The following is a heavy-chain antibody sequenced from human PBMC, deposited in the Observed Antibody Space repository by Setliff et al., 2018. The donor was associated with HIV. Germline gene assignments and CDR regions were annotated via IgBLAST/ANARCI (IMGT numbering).Heavy chain of an antibody. Sequence: SETLSLTCTVSGGSISSSSYYWGWIRQPPGMGLEWIGSIYYSGSTYYNPSLKSRVTISIDTSKSQFSLKLTSVSAADTAMYYCARGRRRSSTPYYFDYWGQGTLVTVSS. CDR2: IYYSGST. J-gene: IGHJ4*02. CDR3: ARGRRRSSTPYYFDY. CDR1: GGSISSSSYY. V-gene: IGHV4-39*07.